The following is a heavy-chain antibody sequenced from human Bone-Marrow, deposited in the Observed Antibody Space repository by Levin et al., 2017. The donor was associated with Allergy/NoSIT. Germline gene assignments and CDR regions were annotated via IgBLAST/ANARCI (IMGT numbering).Heavy chain of an antibody. J-gene: IGHJ6*02. CDR2: IDRGSNDK. D-gene: IGHD6-19*01. V-gene: IGHV3-21*06. CDR1: GFTFSSYA. Sequence: LSLTCAASGFTFSSYAMNWVRQVPGKGLEWVSSIDRGSNDKEYADSVKGRFTISRDNAKNSVSLQMNSLRVEDTAVYYCARDWGAVASTYGMDVWGQGTTVTVSS. CDR3: ARDWGAVASTYGMDV.